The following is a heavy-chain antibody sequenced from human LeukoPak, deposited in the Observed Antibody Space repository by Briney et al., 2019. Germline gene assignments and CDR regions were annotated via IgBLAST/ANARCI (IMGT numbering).Heavy chain of an antibody. Sequence: GGSLRLSCAASGFTFSSYSMNWVRQAPGKGLEWLSYISRSSSSIHYADSVKGRFTISRDNAKNSLFLQMNSLRAEDTAVYYCARDRSPLTEPPQWPFDYWGQGTLVTVSS. V-gene: IGHV3-48*01. D-gene: IGHD6-19*01. CDR1: GFTFSSYS. CDR2: ISRSSSSI. J-gene: IGHJ4*02. CDR3: ARDRSPLTEPPQWPFDY.